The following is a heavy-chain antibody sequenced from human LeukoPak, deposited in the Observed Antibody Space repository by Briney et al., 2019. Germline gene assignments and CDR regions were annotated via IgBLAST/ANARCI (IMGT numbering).Heavy chain of an antibody. J-gene: IGHJ4*02. CDR2: ISGSGGST. V-gene: IGHV3-23*01. CDR3: AKGGYSYGNGFDY. D-gene: IGHD5-18*01. CDR1: GFTFSSYA. Sequence: GGSLRLSCAASGFTFSSYAMSWVRQAPGKGLEWVSAISGSGGSTCYADSVKGRFTISRDNSKNTLYLQMNSLRAEDTAVYYCAKGGYSYGNGFDYWGQGTLVTVSS.